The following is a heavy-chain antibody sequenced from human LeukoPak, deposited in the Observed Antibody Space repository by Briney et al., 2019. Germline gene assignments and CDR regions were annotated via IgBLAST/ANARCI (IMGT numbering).Heavy chain of an antibody. D-gene: IGHD1-26*01. J-gene: IGHJ4*02. Sequence: PEGSLRLSCAASGFTFSSYSMNWVRQAPGKGLEWVSSISSSSSYIYYADSVKGRFTISRDNAKNSLYLQMNSLRAEDTAVYYCARESWVGATSPPDYWGQGTLVTASS. CDR2: ISSSSSYI. CDR1: GFTFSSYS. V-gene: IGHV3-21*01. CDR3: ARESWVGATSPPDY.